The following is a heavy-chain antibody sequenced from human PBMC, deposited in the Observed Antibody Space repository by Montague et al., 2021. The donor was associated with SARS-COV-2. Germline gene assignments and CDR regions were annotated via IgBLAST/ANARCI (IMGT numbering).Heavy chain of an antibody. CDR3: ARADRRCPDTTHLYYYKGMDP. V-gene: IGHV4-59*01. Sequence: SETLSLTCTVSGDSISTSYWAWIRQPPGKGLEWIGYIYCSGRTSYNSSLKSRVTISVDTSKNQVSLNLSSVTAADTAVYFCARADRRCPDTTHLYYYKGMDPWGQGTTVTVSS. D-gene: IGHD2-15*01. CDR2: IYCSGRT. J-gene: IGHJ6*02. CDR1: GDSISTSY.